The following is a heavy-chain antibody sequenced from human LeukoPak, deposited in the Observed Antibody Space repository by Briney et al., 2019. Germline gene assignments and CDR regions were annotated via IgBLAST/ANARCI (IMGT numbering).Heavy chain of an antibody. CDR3: ASGKAGTASWFDY. V-gene: IGHV3-30-3*01. Sequence: GGSLRLSCAPPGFPLGTYAMNWVRQPPAKGLEWVAVISYDGSNIYYADSVKGRFTISRDNSKNTLYLQMNSLRAEDTAVYYCASGKAGTASWFDYWGQGTLVTVSS. J-gene: IGHJ4*02. D-gene: IGHD1-1*01. CDR1: GFPLGTYA. CDR2: ISYDGSNI.